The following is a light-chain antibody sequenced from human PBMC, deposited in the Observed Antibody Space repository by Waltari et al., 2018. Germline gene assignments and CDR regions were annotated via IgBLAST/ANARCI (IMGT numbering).Light chain of an antibody. Sequence: IQMTPAPFSISSSVGGRINNTCRASQGISNHLALVQQKPGKVPKRLIYGATSLQSGVPSRFSGSGSGTDFTLTISSLQPEDFATYYCLQHNNYPRTFGQGTKVEIK. CDR2: GAT. J-gene: IGKJ1*01. V-gene: IGKV1-17*03. CDR3: LQHNNYPRT. CDR1: QGISNH.